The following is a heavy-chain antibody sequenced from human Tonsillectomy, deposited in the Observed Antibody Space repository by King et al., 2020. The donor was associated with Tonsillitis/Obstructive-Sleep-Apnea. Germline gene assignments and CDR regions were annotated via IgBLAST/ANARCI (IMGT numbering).Heavy chain of an antibody. Sequence: VQLVESGGGVVQPGRSLRLSCAASGFTFSSYAMHWVRQAPGKGLEWVAVISYDGGNKNYADSVKGRFTISRDNSKNTLYLQMNSLRAGDTAVYYCARNGGDYVWGSYRDMDVWGKGTTVTVSS. D-gene: IGHD3-16*02. J-gene: IGHJ6*03. CDR3: ARNGGDYVWGSYRDMDV. CDR2: ISYDGGNK. CDR1: GFTFSSYA. V-gene: IGHV3-30*01.